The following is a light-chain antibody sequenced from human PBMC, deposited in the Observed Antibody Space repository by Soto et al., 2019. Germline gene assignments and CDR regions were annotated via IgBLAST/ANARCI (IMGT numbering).Light chain of an antibody. V-gene: IGKV3-20*01. CDR2: GAS. CDR1: SRVPNTY. J-gene: IGKJ1*01. CDR3: QQSATSPWT. Sequence: EIVLTQSPGSLSLSPGESATLSCRASSRVPNTYLAWYQQKPGQTPRVLIYGASSRATGIPDRFSGSGSGTDFTLTISRLEPEDFALYFCQQSATSPWTFGQGTRVEIK.